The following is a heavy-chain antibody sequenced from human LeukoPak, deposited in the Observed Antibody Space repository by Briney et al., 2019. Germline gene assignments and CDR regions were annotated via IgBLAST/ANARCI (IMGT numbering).Heavy chain of an antibody. CDR2: FDPEDGET. CDR1: GYTLTELS. D-gene: IGHD6-13*01. CDR3: ARGYSSSWYEKNNWFDP. J-gene: IGHJ5*02. V-gene: IGHV1-24*01. Sequence: ASVKVSCKVSGYTLTELSMHWVRQAPGKGLEWMGGFDPEDGETIYAQKFQGRVTITTDESTSTAYMELSSLRSEDTAVYYCARGYSSSWYEKNNWFDPWGQGTLVTVSS.